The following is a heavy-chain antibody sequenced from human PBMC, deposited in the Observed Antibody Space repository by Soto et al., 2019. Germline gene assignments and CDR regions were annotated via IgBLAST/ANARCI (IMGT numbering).Heavy chain of an antibody. D-gene: IGHD6-13*01. J-gene: IGHJ3*02. Sequence: SETLSLTCTVSGGSISSYYWSWIRQPPGKGLEWIGYIYYSGSTNYNPSPKSRVTISVDTSKNQFSLKLSSVTAADTAVYYCARRYSSAFDIWGQGTMVTVSS. CDR2: IYYSGST. V-gene: IGHV4-59*08. CDR3: ARRYSSAFDI. CDR1: GGSISSYY.